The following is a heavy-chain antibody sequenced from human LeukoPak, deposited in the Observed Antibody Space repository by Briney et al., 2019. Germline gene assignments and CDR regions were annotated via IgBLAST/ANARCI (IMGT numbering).Heavy chain of an antibody. V-gene: IGHV3-23*01. CDR3: AKYSPVCSF. J-gene: IGHJ4*02. CDR2: ISDSGDST. Sequence: GGSLRLSCAASGFTFSSHAMSWVRQAPGKGLEWVSAISDSGDSTYYADFVKGRFTISRDDSKNTLYLQMNSLRAEDTAVYYCAKYSPVCSFGGQGTLVTVSS. CDR1: GFTFSSHA. D-gene: IGHD2-21*01.